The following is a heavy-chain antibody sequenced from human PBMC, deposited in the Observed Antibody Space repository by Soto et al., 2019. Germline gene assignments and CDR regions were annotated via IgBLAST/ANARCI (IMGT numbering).Heavy chain of an antibody. CDR2: ISSSSSTM. D-gene: IGHD6-13*01. CDR1: GFTFSSYS. CDR3: VREFDSSSWYVYGF. Sequence: EVQLVESGGGLVQPGGSLRLSCAASGFTFSSYSMNWVRQAPGKGLEWVSYISSSSSTMYYADSVKGRFTISRDNAKNSLYLQMNSLRAEDTAVYYCVREFDSSSWYVYGFWGQGTLVTVSS. V-gene: IGHV3-48*01. J-gene: IGHJ4*02.